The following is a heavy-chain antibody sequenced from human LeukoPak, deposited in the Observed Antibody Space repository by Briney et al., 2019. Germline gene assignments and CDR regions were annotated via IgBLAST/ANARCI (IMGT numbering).Heavy chain of an antibody. Sequence: PGGSLRLSCAASGFTFSSYWMHWVRQAPGKGLVWFSRINNDGSSTSYADSVKGRFTISRDNAKNTLYLQMNSLRAEDTAVYYCARPTKEGSSWYWWFDPWGQGTLVTVSS. CDR1: GFTFSSYW. CDR2: INNDGSST. V-gene: IGHV3-74*01. D-gene: IGHD6-13*01. CDR3: ARPTKEGSSWYWWFDP. J-gene: IGHJ5*02.